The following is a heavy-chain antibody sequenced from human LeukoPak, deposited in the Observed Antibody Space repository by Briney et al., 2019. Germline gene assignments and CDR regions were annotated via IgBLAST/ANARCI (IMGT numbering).Heavy chain of an antibody. J-gene: IGHJ4*02. CDR2: IASKTDGGTT. CDR3: ATGIRGD. Sequence: PGGSLRLSCAASGFTFSNAWMNWVRQAPGKGLEWVGRIASKTDGGTTDYAAPANGRFTISRDDSKNTLFLQMNSLKTEDTAVYYCATGIRGDCGQGTLVTVSS. CDR1: GFTFSNAW. V-gene: IGHV3-15*04.